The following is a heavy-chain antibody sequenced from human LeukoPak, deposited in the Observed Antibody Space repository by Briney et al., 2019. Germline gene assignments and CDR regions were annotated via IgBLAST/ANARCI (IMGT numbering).Heavy chain of an antibody. J-gene: IGHJ4*02. CDR1: GGTFSSYA. V-gene: IGHV1-69*05. D-gene: IGHD6-19*01. Sequence: SVKVSCKASGGTFSSYAISCVRQAPGQGLEWMGGIILILGTANYAQKFQGRVTITTDESTSTAYMELSSLRAEDTAVYYCARNSGYSSGWSFLPGVREREYFDYWGQGTLVTVSS. CDR3: ARNSGYSSGWSFLPGVREREYFDY. CDR2: IILILGTA.